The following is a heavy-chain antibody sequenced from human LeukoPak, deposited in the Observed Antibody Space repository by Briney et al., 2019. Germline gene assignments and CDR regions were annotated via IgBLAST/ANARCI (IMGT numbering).Heavy chain of an antibody. V-gene: IGHV3-30*18. J-gene: IGHJ4*02. D-gene: IGHD3-3*01. CDR3: AKEIRWRFDY. CDR2: ISYDGSNK. Sequence: PGGSLRLSCAASGFTVTSNYMHWVRQAPGKGLEWVAVISYDGSNKYYVDSVKGRFTISRDNSKNTLYLQMNSLRAEDTAVYYCAKEIRWRFDYWGQGTLVTVSS. CDR1: GFTVTSNY.